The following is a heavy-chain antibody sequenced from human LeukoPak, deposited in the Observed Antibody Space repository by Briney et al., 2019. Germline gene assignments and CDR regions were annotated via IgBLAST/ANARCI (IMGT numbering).Heavy chain of an antibody. CDR2: IKQDGSEK. V-gene: IGHV3-7*01. J-gene: IGHJ6*03. CDR1: GFTFSSYW. Sequence: GGSLRLSCAASGFTFSSYWMSWVRQAPGKGLEWVANIKQDGSEKYYVDSVKGRFTISRDNAKNSLYLQMNSPRAEDTAVYYCARHSWGYCSGGSCYSGAYYYYMDVWGKGTTVTVSS. CDR3: ARHSWGYCSGGSCYSGAYYYYMDV. D-gene: IGHD2-15*01.